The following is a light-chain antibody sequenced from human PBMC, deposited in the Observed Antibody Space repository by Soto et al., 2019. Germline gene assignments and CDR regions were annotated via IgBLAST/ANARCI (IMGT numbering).Light chain of an antibody. CDR2: EVN. Sequence: QSALTQPPSASGSPGQSVTISCTGSSIDVGDYNFVSWYQQHPGKAPKLMIYEVNKRPSGVPDRFSGSKSGNTASLTVSGLQAEDEADYYCSSYTGTNVFGTGTKLTVL. J-gene: IGLJ1*01. CDR3: SSYTGTNV. CDR1: SIDVGDYNF. V-gene: IGLV2-8*01.